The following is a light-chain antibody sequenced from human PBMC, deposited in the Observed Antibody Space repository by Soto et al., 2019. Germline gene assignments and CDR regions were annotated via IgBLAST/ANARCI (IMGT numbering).Light chain of an antibody. CDR1: QSISSY. Sequence: DIQMTQSPSSLSASVGDRFAMTFLASQSISSYLNWYQQKPGKAPKLLIYAASSLQSGVPSRFSGSGSGTEFTLTISSLQPDDFATYYCQQYNSYPITFGQGTRLEI. V-gene: IGKV1-39*01. J-gene: IGKJ5*01. CDR3: QQYNSYPIT. CDR2: AAS.